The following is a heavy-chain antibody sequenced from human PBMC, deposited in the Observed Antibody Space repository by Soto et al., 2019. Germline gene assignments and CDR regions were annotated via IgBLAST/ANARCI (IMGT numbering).Heavy chain of an antibody. D-gene: IGHD3-3*01. CDR2: IYYSGDT. CDR3: AREGGDFVQVPYY. Sequence: SETLSLTCSVSGASINRGDYYWSWIRQSPGRGLEWIGSIYYSGDTNYNPSLGSRVTMSVDTSKNQFFLDLHSVAAADAAVYFCAREGGDFVQVPYYWGQGILVTVSS. CDR1: GASINRGDYY. J-gene: IGHJ4*02. V-gene: IGHV4-30-4*01.